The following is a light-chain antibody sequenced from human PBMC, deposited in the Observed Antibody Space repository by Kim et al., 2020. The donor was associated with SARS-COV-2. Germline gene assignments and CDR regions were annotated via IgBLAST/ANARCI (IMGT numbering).Light chain of an antibody. J-gene: IGLJ3*02. Sequence: QSITIRSTGTSGDVGGYNSVSWYQQHPGKAPKLMIYDVSNRPSGVSNRFSATKSGNTASLTISGLQAEDEADYYCSSYTSSSTWVFGGGTQLTVL. CDR1: SGDVGGYNS. CDR3: SSYTSSSTWV. V-gene: IGLV2-14*03. CDR2: DVS.